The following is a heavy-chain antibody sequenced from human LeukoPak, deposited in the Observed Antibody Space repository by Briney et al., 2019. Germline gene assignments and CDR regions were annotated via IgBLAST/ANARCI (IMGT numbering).Heavy chain of an antibody. V-gene: IGHV3-53*01. CDR3: ARPGVTGYYYMDV. Sequence: GGSLSLSCAASGFTVSSNYMSWLRQAPGKGLEWVSVIYSGGSTYYADSVKGRFTISRDNSKNTLYLQMNSLRAEDTAVYYCARPGVTGYYYMDVWGKGATVTDSS. J-gene: IGHJ6*03. CDR2: IYSGGST. D-gene: IGHD1-1*01. CDR1: GFTVSSNY.